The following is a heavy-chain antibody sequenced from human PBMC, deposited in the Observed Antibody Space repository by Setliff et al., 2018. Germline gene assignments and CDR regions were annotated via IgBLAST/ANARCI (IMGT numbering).Heavy chain of an antibody. D-gene: IGHD6-13*01. CDR1: GGSFSGYY. J-gene: IGHJ1*01. CDR2: INHSGST. V-gene: IGHV4-34*01. Sequence: KPSETMSLTCAVYGGSFSGYYWSWIRQPPGKGLEWIGEINHSGSTNYNPSLKSRVTISVDTSKNQISLKLSPVTAADTAVYYCARGGRYSSSWYFTEYFQDWGQGTLVTVSS. CDR3: ARGGRYSSSWYFTEYFQD.